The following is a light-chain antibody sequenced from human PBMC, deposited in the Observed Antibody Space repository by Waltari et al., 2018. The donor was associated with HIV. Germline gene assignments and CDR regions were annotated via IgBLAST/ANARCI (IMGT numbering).Light chain of an antibody. Sequence: DIQMTQSPSSLSASVGDRVTITCRASQNIDNFLTWYQQKPGKAPTLLISGTSAFQSGVPSRFTASGSGTDFTLTINSLQQEDFATYFCLQGYSTPLTFGPGTKVDIK. V-gene: IGKV1-39*01. CDR2: GTS. CDR1: QNIDNF. CDR3: LQGYSTPLT. J-gene: IGKJ3*01.